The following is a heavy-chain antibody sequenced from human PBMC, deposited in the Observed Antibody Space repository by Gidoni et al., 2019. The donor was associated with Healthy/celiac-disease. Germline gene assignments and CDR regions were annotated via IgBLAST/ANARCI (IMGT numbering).Heavy chain of an antibody. V-gene: IGHV3-30-3*01. Sequence: QVQPVESGVGVVQPGRSLRLSCAASGLTFRSYAMHGVRQAPGKGLEWVAVIAHDGSNKYYADSVKGRFTISRDNSKNTLYLQMNNLRAEDTAVYYCARDLGQGSMGFDYGGQGTLVTVSS. D-gene: IGHD6-6*01. CDR2: IAHDGSNK. J-gene: IGHJ4*02. CDR3: ARDLGQGSMGFDY. CDR1: GLTFRSYA.